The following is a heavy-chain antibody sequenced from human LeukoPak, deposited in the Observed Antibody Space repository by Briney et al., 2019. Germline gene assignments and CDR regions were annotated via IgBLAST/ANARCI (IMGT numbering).Heavy chain of an antibody. J-gene: IGHJ5*02. Sequence: SETLSLTCTVSGGSINSSSYYWGWIRQPPGKGLEWIGSIYYSGSTYYSPSLKSRVTISVDTSKNQFSLKLSSVTAADTAVYYCARPRTRLAWFDPWGQGTLVTVSS. CDR2: IYYSGST. CDR3: ARPRTRLAWFDP. V-gene: IGHV4-39*01. D-gene: IGHD6-19*01. CDR1: GGSINSSSYY.